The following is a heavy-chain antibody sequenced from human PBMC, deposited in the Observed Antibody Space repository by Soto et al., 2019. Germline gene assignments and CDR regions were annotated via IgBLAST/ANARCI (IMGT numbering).Heavy chain of an antibody. Sequence: XSVKVSCKASGCTLTSNGISWVRQAPGQGLEWMGWINTYNGATNYAQRLQGRVTMTRDTSTSTAYMELRSLRSDDTAVYYCARYCSGGRCNKGIPDSWGQGTLVTVSS. CDR3: ARYCSGGRCNKGIPDS. V-gene: IGHV1-18*01. CDR2: INTYNGAT. D-gene: IGHD2-15*01. J-gene: IGHJ4*02. CDR1: GCTLTSNG.